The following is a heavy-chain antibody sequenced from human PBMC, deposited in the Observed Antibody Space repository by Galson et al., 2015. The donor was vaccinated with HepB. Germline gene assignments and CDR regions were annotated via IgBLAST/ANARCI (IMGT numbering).Heavy chain of an antibody. J-gene: IGHJ4*02. Sequence: SEPLSLTCAVYGASFSGSYWSWIRQPPGKGLEWIGEINHSGSTNYNPSLKSRVTISVDTSKNQFSLKLSSVTAADTAVYYCARGGGCSGGSCYSIDYWGQGTLVTVSS. V-gene: IGHV4-34*01. CDR1: GASFSGSY. D-gene: IGHD2-15*01. CDR2: INHSGST. CDR3: ARGGGCSGGSCYSIDY.